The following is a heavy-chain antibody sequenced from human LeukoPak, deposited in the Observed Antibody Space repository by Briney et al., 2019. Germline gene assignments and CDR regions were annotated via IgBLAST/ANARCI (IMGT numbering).Heavy chain of an antibody. V-gene: IGHV3-7*01. J-gene: IGHJ4*02. D-gene: IGHD1-14*01. CDR1: GFTLCSYR. Sequence: PGGSLRLSCAASGFTLCSYRMTWVRQAPGKGLEGVANINQDGSEKNYVDSVRGRFTISRDNAKNSLYLQMNSLRAEDTAVYYCDTGNYWGQGTLVTVSS. CDR3: DTGNY. CDR2: INQDGSEK.